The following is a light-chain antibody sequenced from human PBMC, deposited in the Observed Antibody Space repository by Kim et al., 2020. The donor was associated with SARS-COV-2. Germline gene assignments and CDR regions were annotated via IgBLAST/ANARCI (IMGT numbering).Light chain of an antibody. Sequence: GQSVTISCTGARSDVGYYNYVSWYQQHPGKAPKLMIYEVTKRPSGVPDRFSGSKSRNTASLTVSGLQAEDEADYYCSSYASSNAWVFGGGTQLTVL. CDR2: EVT. CDR1: RSDVGYYNY. CDR3: SSYASSNAWV. J-gene: IGLJ3*02. V-gene: IGLV2-8*01.